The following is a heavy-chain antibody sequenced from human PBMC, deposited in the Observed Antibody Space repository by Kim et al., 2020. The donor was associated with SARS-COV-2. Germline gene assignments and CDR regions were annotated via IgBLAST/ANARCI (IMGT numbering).Heavy chain of an antibody. V-gene: IGHV4-61*07. J-gene: IGHJ6*02. Sequence: IYNSGSTYYNPSLKSRVTISVDTSKNQFSLKLTSVTAADTAVYYCARLPFWGRGTTVTVSS. CDR3: ARLPF. CDR2: IYNSGST.